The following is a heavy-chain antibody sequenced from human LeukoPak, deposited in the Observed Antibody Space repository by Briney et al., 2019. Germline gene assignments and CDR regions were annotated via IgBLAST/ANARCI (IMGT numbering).Heavy chain of an antibody. CDR2: ISYDGSNK. D-gene: IGHD1-26*01. V-gene: IGHV3-30*18. CDR3: AKGRELPSYYFDY. J-gene: IGHJ4*02. CDR1: GFPFMSYG. Sequence: GPLDLSLSPPGFPFMSYGMPWAPQAPGKGLGGVAGISYDGSNKYYADSVKGRFTISRDNSKSTLYLQMNSLRAEDTAVYYCAKGRELPSYYFDYWGQGTLVTVSS.